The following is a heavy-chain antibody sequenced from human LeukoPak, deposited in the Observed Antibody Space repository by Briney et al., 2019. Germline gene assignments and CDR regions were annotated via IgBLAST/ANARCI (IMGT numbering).Heavy chain of an antibody. CDR2: INHSGST. Sequence: SSETLSLTCAVYGGSFSGYYWSWIRQPPGKGPEWIGEINHSGSTNYNPSLNSRVTISVDTSKNQFSLKLSSVTAADTAVYYCARGRYCSGGSCYVDYWGQGTLVTVSS. CDR3: ARGRYCSGGSCYVDY. D-gene: IGHD2-15*01. J-gene: IGHJ4*02. CDR1: GGSFSGYY. V-gene: IGHV4-34*01.